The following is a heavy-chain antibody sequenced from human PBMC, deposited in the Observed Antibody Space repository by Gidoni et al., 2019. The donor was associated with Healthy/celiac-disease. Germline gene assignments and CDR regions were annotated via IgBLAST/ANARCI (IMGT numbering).Heavy chain of an antibody. CDR2: SSGSGGST. D-gene: IGHD3-10*01. Sequence: EVQLLESGGGLVQPGGSLRLSCAASGFTFSSSAMSWVRQAPGKGLDWFSASSGSGGSTYYADSVKGRFTISRDNSKNTLYLQMNSLRAEDTAVYYCAKDRHSLLWFGELRGFDYWGQGTLVTVSS. CDR3: AKDRHSLLWFGELRGFDY. V-gene: IGHV3-23*01. J-gene: IGHJ4*02. CDR1: GFTFSSSA.